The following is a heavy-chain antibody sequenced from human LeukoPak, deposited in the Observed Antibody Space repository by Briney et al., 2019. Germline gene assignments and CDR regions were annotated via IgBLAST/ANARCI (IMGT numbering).Heavy chain of an antibody. V-gene: IGHV3-21*01. CDR2: ISSDSSYI. D-gene: IGHD4-17*01. CDR3: VRGSYGAYDY. Sequence: GGSLRLSCAASGFNFNTYTMNWVRQAPGKGLEWVSSISSDSSYIYYADAVHGRFTVTRDNAKYSLYLQMNSLRAEDTAVYYCVRGSYGAYDYWGQGSLVTVSS. CDR1: GFNFNTYT. J-gene: IGHJ4*02.